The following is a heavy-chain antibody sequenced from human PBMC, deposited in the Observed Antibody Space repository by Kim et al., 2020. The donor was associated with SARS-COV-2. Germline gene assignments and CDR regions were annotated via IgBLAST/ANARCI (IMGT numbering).Heavy chain of an antibody. CDR2: IWYDGSNK. J-gene: IGHJ4*02. CDR3: ARGSGGGDY. CDR1: GFTFSSYG. V-gene: IGHV3-33*01. D-gene: IGHD2-15*01. Sequence: GGSLRLSCAASGFTFSSYGMHWVRQAPGKGLEWVADIWYDGSNKYYADSVKGRFTISRDNSKNTLYLQMNSLRAEDTAVYYCARGSGGGDYWGQGTLVTVSS.